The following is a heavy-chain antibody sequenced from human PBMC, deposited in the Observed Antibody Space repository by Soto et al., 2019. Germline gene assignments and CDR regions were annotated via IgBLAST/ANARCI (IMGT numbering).Heavy chain of an antibody. D-gene: IGHD3-22*01. V-gene: IGHV6-1*01. CDR3: ARSDAKAYYDSSGYYSASHYFDY. J-gene: IGHJ4*02. Sequence: SQTLSLTCAISGDSVSSNSAAWNWIRQSPSRGLEWLGRTYYRSKWYNDYAVSVKSRITINPDTSKNQFSLQLNSVTPEDTAVYYCARSDAKAYYDSSGYYSASHYFDYWGQGTLVTVSS. CDR1: GDSVSSNSAA. CDR2: TYYRSKWYN.